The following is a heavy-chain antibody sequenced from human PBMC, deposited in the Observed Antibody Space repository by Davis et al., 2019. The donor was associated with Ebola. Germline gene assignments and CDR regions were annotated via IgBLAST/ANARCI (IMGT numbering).Heavy chain of an antibody. CDR3: ARDLYTGYYYYGMDV. D-gene: IGHD2-2*02. CDR2: IIPIFGTA. V-gene: IGHV1-69*05. Sequence: SVKVSCKASGGTFSSYAISWVRQAPGQGLEWMGGIIPIFGTANYAQKFQGRVTMTTDTSTSTAYMELRSLRSDDTAVYYCARDLYTGYYYYGMDVWGQGTTVTVSS. CDR1: GGTFSSYA. J-gene: IGHJ6*02.